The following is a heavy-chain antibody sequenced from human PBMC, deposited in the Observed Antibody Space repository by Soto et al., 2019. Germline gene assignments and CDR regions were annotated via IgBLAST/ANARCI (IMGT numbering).Heavy chain of an antibody. Sequence: QVQLVESGGGVVQPGRSLRLSCAASGFTFSSYGMHWVRQAPGKGLEWVAGIWYDGSNKYYADSVKGRFTISRDNSKNTLYLQMNSLRAEDTAVYYCARGSPVIYGDYGARSGMDVWGQGTTVTVSS. V-gene: IGHV3-33*01. J-gene: IGHJ6*02. CDR2: IWYDGSNK. D-gene: IGHD4-17*01. CDR3: ARGSPVIYGDYGARSGMDV. CDR1: GFTFSSYG.